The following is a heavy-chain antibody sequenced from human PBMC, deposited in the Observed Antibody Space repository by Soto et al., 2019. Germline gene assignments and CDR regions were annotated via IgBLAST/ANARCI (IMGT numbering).Heavy chain of an antibody. CDR2: ITNGGGTT. D-gene: IGHD2-15*01. J-gene: IGHJ4*02. CDR1: GFTFSSYA. CDR3: ARGLKSSWTRPNFDC. V-gene: IGHV3-23*01. Sequence: GGSMRLSCAASGFTFSSYAMNWVRQAPGKGLEWLSAITNGGGTTYYLDSVKGRFTISRDNSKNTLYLQMNSLGADDTAIYYCARGLKSSWTRPNFDCWGQGTLVTVSS.